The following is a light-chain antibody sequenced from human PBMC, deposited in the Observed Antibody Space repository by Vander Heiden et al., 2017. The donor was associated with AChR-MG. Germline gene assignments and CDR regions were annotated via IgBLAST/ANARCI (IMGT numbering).Light chain of an antibody. CDR3: RQVLQTPYT. V-gene: IGKV2-28*01. Sequence: DIVMTQSPLSLPVTPGEPASISCRSSQSLLHRNGYNYLDWYLQKPGQSPHLLIFLGSNRASGVPDRFSGSGSGTDFTLKISRVEAEDVGVYYCRQVLQTPYTFGQGTKLEIK. J-gene: IGKJ2*01. CDR2: LGS. CDR1: QSLLHRNGYNY.